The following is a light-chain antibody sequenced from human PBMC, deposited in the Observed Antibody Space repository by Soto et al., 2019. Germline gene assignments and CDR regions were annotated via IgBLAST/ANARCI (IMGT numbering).Light chain of an antibody. CDR3: RQRSNWPRT. CDR2: DAS. CDR1: LSVSTN. J-gene: IGKJ1*01. Sequence: EIVLTQFPDTLSLSPGERATLSCRASLSVSTNLAWYQQKPGQAPRLLIFDASNRATGVPPRFSGSGSGTDFTLTISSLEPEDSGIYYCRQRSNWPRTFGQGTKVDIK. V-gene: IGKV3-11*01.